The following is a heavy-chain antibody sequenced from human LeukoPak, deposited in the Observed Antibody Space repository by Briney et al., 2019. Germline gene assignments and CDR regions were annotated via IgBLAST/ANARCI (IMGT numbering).Heavy chain of an antibody. V-gene: IGHV3-48*04. Sequence: GGSLRLSCATSGFPFSTYSMNWVRQAPGKGLEWVSYISSSSTTIYYAESVKGRFTISRDNAKNSLYLQMNSLRAEDTALYYCAKGAYSSSWYTLDPWGQGTLVTVSS. CDR1: GFPFSTYS. D-gene: IGHD6-13*01. J-gene: IGHJ5*02. CDR2: ISSSSTTI. CDR3: AKGAYSSSWYTLDP.